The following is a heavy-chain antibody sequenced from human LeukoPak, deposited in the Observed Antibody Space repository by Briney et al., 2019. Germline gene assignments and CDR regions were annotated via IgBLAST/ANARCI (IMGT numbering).Heavy chain of an antibody. J-gene: IGHJ1*01. CDR3: ARGGIAAARPPEYFQH. Sequence: SVKLSCKASGGTFSSYAISWVRQAPGQGLEWMGRIIPILGTANYAQKFQGRVTITTDESTSTAYMELSSLRSEDTAVYYCARGGIAAARPPEYFQHWGQGTLVTVSS. CDR1: GGTFSSYA. V-gene: IGHV1-69*11. D-gene: IGHD6-13*01. CDR2: IIPILGTA.